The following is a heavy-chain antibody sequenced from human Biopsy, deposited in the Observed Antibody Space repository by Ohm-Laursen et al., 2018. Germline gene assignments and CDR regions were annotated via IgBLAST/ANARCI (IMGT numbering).Heavy chain of an antibody. CDR1: GESFSDYY. D-gene: IGHD2-15*01. Sequence: SETLSLTCDVSGESFSDYYWSWIRQSPGKGLEWIGEINQLGGSNYSPSLQSRVTISVDASKNQFSLNMKSVTAADTAVYFCAREGGGLLPIRLTDFWGPGMMVTVSS. V-gene: IGHV4-34*01. CDR2: INQLGGS. CDR3: AREGGGLLPIRLTDF. J-gene: IGHJ4*02.